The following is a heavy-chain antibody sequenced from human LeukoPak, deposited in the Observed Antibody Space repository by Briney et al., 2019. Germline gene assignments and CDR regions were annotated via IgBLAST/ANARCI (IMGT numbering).Heavy chain of an antibody. J-gene: IGHJ4*02. D-gene: IGHD6-13*01. V-gene: IGHV4-4*07. CDR1: GGSISSYY. CDR3: AGQIASAGTAGFDF. CDR2: IYSTGST. Sequence: SETLSLTCTVSGGSISSYYWSWIRQPAGKGLEWIGRIYSTGSTNYNPSLKSRVTMSIDTSKNQFSLRLRSVTAADTAVYYCAGQIASAGTAGFDFWGQGALVTVSS.